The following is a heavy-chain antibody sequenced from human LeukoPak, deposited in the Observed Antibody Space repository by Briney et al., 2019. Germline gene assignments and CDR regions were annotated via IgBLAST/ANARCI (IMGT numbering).Heavy chain of an antibody. CDR2: IRYDGSNK. CDR3: AKPLGYGSVPDY. J-gene: IGHJ4*02. D-gene: IGHD3-10*01. CDR1: GFTFSNFG. V-gene: IGHV3-30*02. Sequence: GGSLRLSCVASGFTFSNFGMHWVRQAPGKGLEWVAFIRYDGSNKYYADSVKGRFIISRDNSKNTLYLQMNSLRAEDTAVYYCAKPLGYGSVPDYWGQGTLVTVSS.